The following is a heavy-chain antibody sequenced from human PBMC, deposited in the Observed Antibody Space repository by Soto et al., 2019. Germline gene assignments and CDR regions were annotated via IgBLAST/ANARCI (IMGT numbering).Heavy chain of an antibody. CDR1: GYTFTGYY. V-gene: IGHV1-2*04. CDR2: INPNSGGT. CDR3: ARAPPTVTPNWFDP. J-gene: IGHJ5*02. Sequence: QVQLAQSGAEVKKPGASVKVSCKASGYTFTGYYMHWVRQAPGQGLEWMGWINPNSGGTNDAQKFQGWVTMTRDTSFSTAYMALSRLRSDDTAVYYCARAPPTVTPNWFDPWGQGTLDTVSS. D-gene: IGHD4-17*01.